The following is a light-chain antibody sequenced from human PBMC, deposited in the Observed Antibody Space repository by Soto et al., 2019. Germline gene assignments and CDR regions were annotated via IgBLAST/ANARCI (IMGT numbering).Light chain of an antibody. Sequence: QSALTQPASVSGSPGQSITISCTGTSSDIGGYNSVSWYQQHPGKAPKLMIYDVNNRPSGVSNRFSGSKSGNTASLTISGLQAEDDADYYCTSYTSSSTRVFGGGTKLTVL. CDR3: TSYTSSSTRV. V-gene: IGLV2-14*03. J-gene: IGLJ2*01. CDR1: SSDIGGYNS. CDR2: DVN.